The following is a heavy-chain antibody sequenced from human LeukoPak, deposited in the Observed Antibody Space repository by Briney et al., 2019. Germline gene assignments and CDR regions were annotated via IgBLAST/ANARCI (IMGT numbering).Heavy chain of an antibody. CDR3: ARAAGDSYGYRYYFDY. Sequence: ASVKVSCTASGYTFTNYYMHWVRQAPGQGLDWMGLINPNGGSTTYAQKFQGRVTMTRDTSTSTVYMQLSSLGSEDTAVYFCARAAGDSYGYRYYFDYWGQGTLVTVSS. D-gene: IGHD5-18*01. CDR2: INPNGGST. CDR1: GYTFTNYY. J-gene: IGHJ4*02. V-gene: IGHV1-46*01.